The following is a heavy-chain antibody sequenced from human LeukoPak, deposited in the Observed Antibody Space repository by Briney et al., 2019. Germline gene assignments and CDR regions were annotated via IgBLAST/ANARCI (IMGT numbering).Heavy chain of an antibody. V-gene: IGHV4-59*01. CDR2: IYYSGST. Sequence: RASETLSLTCAVYGGSFSGYYWSWIRQPPGKGLEWIGYIYYSGSTNYNPSLKSRVTISVDTSKNQFSLKLSSVTAADTAVYYCARVITFGGVIVPYFDYWGQGTLVTVSS. D-gene: IGHD3-16*02. J-gene: IGHJ4*02. CDR1: GGSFSGYY. CDR3: ARVITFGGVIVPYFDY.